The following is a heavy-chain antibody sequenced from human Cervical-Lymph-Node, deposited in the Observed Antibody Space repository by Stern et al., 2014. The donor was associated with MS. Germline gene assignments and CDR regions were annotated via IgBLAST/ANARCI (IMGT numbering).Heavy chain of an antibody. CDR2: INPSGGST. V-gene: IGHV1-46*03. CDR3: ARDALRGWDFDY. Sequence: QMQLVQSGAEVKKPGASVKVSCKASGYTFTSYYMHWVRQAPGQGLEWMGIINPSGGSTSYAQKFQGRVAMTRDTSTSTVCMELSSLRSEDTAVYYCARDALRGWDFDYWGQGTLVTVSS. J-gene: IGHJ4*02. D-gene: IGHD4-17*01. CDR1: GYTFTSYY.